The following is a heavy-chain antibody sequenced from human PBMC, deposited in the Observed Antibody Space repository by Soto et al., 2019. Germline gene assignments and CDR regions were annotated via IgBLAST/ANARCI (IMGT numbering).Heavy chain of an antibody. V-gene: IGHV4-59*11. Sequence: QVQLQESGPGLVKPSETLSLTCTVSGGSISNHYWSWIRQPPGKGLEWIGYIYYNGNTNYNPSLKRRVTMSADTSKNQISLKLSSVNAADTAVYYCTRANWYSEYWGQGTLVTVSS. CDR3: TRANWYSEY. D-gene: IGHD7-27*01. CDR1: GGSISNHY. CDR2: IYYNGNT. J-gene: IGHJ4*02.